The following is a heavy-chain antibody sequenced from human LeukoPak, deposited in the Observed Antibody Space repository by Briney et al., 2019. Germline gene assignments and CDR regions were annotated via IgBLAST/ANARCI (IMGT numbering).Heavy chain of an antibody. D-gene: IGHD1-26*01. CDR2: ISSSGYNT. J-gene: IGHJ3*02. CDR3: AKALGAVDAFDI. CDR1: GFTFSSYW. Sequence: GGSLRLSCAASGFTFSSYWMHWVRQAPGKGLEWVSSISSSGYNTYSVDSVKGRFTISRDNSKNTVYLQMNSLRAEDTAVYYCAKALGAVDAFDIWGQGTMVTVSS. V-gene: IGHV3-23*01.